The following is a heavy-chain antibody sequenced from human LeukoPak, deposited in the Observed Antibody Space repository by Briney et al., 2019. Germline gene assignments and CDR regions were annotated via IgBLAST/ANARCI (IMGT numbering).Heavy chain of an antibody. J-gene: IGHJ4*02. Sequence: PGASVKVSCKASGGTFSSYAISWVRQAPGQGLEWMGGIIPTFGTANYAQKFQGRVTITADESTSTAYMELSSLRSEDTAVYYCARAFDYGSNSGYFDYWGQGTLVTVSS. D-gene: IGHD4-23*01. CDR3: ARAFDYGSNSGYFDY. V-gene: IGHV1-69*13. CDR1: GGTFSSYA. CDR2: IIPTFGTA.